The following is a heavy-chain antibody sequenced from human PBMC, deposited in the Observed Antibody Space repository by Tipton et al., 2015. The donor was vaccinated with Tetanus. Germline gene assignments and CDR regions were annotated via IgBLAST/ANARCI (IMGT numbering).Heavy chain of an antibody. CDR1: GGSFTSDNSY. Sequence: TLSLTCTVSGGSFTSDNSYWSWIRKPPGKGPEWIGYINYSGSSYYSPSLKSRVSISVDGSNNQFSLDLNSVTAADTAVYYCARAHYDFWSSDSYYYGMDVWGQGTTVTVSS. D-gene: IGHD3-3*01. V-gene: IGHV4-30-2*01. CDR3: ARAHYDFWSSDSYYYGMDV. CDR2: INYSGSS. J-gene: IGHJ6*02.